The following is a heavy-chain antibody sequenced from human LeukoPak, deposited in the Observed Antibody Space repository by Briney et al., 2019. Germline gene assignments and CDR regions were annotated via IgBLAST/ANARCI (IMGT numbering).Heavy chain of an antibody. CDR3: ARVGRRYFDWLMGYYYGMDV. CDR2: ISSSGSTI. V-gene: IGHV3-48*03. J-gene: IGHJ6*02. D-gene: IGHD3-9*01. Sequence: GGSLRLSCAASGFTFSSYEMNWVRQAPGKGLEWVSYISSSGSTIYYADSVRGRFTISRDNDKNSLYLQMNSLRAEDTAVYYCARVGRRYFDWLMGYYYGMDVWGQGTTVTVSS. CDR1: GFTFSSYE.